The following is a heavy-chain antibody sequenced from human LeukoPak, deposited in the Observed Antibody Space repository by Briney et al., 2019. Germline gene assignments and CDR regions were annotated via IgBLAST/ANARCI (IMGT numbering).Heavy chain of an antibody. D-gene: IGHD1-14*01. CDR3: AREVWGPEY. CDR1: GFTFTKYW. J-gene: IGHJ4*02. CDR2: IKQDGSDK. Sequence: GDSLRLSCAASGFTFTKYWMTWVRQAPGKGLEWVGNIKQDGSDKNYMDSVKGRFTISRDNTKNSVYLQMSSLRAEDTAMYYCAREVWGPEYWGQGTLVTVSS. V-gene: IGHV3-7*01.